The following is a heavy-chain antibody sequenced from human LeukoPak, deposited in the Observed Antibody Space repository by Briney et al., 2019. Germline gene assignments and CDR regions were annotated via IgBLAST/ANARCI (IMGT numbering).Heavy chain of an antibody. Sequence: GGSLRLSCAASGFTFSSYDMHWVRQATGKGLEWVSAIGTAGDTYYPDSVKGRFTISRDNSKNTLYLQMNSLRAEDTAVYYCARWKSLKGTFDYWGRGTLVTVSS. D-gene: IGHD1-7*01. CDR3: ARWKSLKGTFDY. CDR2: IGTAGDT. V-gene: IGHV3-13*01. J-gene: IGHJ4*02. CDR1: GFTFSSYD.